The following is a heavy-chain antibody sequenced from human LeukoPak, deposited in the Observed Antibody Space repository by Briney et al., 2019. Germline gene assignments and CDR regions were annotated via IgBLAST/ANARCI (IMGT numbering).Heavy chain of an antibody. V-gene: IGHV3-23*01. CDR1: AVTSSTYV. D-gene: IGHD4-17*01. CDR3: AKVYGDYGSLDAEYHYYMDV. CDR2: VSGSGGVT. J-gene: IGHJ6*03. Sequence: PGGSLRLSCVASAVTSSTYVMSWVRQAPGKGLEWVSTVSGSGGVTYYTDSVKGRFTISRDNSKNTLYLQMNSLRAEDTAVYYCAKVYGDYGSLDAEYHYYMDVWGKGTTVTVSS.